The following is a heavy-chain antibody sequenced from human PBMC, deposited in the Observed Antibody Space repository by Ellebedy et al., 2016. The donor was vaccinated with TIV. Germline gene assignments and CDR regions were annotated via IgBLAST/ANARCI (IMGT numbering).Heavy chain of an antibody. CDR2: FDPEDGET. CDR1: GYTLTELS. V-gene: IGHV1-24*01. D-gene: IGHD5-12*01. J-gene: IGHJ4*02. Sequence: AASVKVSCKVSGYTLTELSMHWVRQAPGEGLEWMGGFDPEDGETIYAQKFQGRVTMIEDTSTDTAYMELSSLRSEDTAVYYCATYRGYSGYDLEYYFDYWGQGTLVTVSS. CDR3: ATYRGYSGYDLEYYFDY.